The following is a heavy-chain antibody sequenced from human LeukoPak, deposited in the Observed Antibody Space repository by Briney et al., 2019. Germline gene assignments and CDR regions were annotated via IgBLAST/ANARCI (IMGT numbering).Heavy chain of an antibody. J-gene: IGHJ4*02. D-gene: IGHD6-19*01. V-gene: IGHV5-51*01. Sequence: GESLKISCKASGFIFTGRLIGWVRQMPGKGLEWMGSMNPGDSKTEYSPPFQGQVTISADKSINTAYLQWSSLKASDTAIYYCASIERGWYQAGYWGQGTLVTVSS. CDR3: ASIERGWYQAGY. CDR1: GFIFTGRL. CDR2: MNPGDSKT.